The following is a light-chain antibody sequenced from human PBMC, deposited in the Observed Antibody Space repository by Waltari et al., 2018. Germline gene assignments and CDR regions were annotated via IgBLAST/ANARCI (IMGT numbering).Light chain of an antibody. V-gene: IGLV2-14*01. CDR3: SSYSTISSPVQ. CDR1: SSALLVSTC. Sequence: ALTQPASVSGSPRQSITIPFTGTSSALLVSTCVSWYQQYPGKAPKFIIYEVTKRPSGVSNRFSGSNYGNTAYLTISGLQAEDEADYYCSSYSTISSPVQFGGGTTLTVL. J-gene: IGLJ2*01. CDR2: EVT.